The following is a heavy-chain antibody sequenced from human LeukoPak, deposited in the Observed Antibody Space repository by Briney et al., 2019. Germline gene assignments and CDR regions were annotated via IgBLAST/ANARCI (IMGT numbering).Heavy chain of an antibody. D-gene: IGHD2-2*01. CDR2: VYHSGTT. V-gene: IGHV4-38-2*01. Sequence: SETLSLTCAVSGYSISSGRYWGWIRQPPGKGLEWIGSVYHSGTTYYNPSLKSRLTISVDTSNNQFSLNLRSVTAADTAVYYCARSLSTAGMDFWGQGTLVTVSS. J-gene: IGHJ4*02. CDR3: ARSLSTAGMDF. CDR1: GYSISSGRY.